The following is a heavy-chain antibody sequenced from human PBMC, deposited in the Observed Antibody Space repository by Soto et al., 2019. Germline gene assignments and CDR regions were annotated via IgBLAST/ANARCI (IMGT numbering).Heavy chain of an antibody. V-gene: IGHV1-69*13. CDR3: AREEYYYDSSGYYQSYDAFDI. CDR1: GGTFSSYA. CDR2: IIPIFGTA. Sequence: ASVKVSCKASGGTFSSYAISWVRQAPGQGLEWMGGIIPIFGTANYAQKFQGRVTITADESTSTAYMELSSLRSEDTAVYYCAREEYYYDSSGYYQSYDAFDIWGQGTMVTVSS. D-gene: IGHD3-22*01. J-gene: IGHJ3*02.